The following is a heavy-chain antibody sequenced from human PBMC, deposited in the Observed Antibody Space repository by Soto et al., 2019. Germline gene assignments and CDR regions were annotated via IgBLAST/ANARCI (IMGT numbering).Heavy chain of an antibody. D-gene: IGHD1-7*01. CDR3: AGTTSYRWYYMDV. Sequence: QVQLQESGPGLVKPSQTLSLTCAISGDSVSSNSAAWNWIRQSPSRGLEWLGRTYYRSRWYNDYAVPVRSRITVNADTSKNQFSLQLTSVTPEDTAVYYCAGTTSYRWYYMDVWGKGTTVTVSS. CDR2: TYYRSRWYN. CDR1: GDSVSSNSAA. J-gene: IGHJ6*03. V-gene: IGHV6-1*01.